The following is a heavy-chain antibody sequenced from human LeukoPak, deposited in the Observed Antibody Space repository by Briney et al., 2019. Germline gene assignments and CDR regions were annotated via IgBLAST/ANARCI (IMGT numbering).Heavy chain of an antibody. D-gene: IGHD3-3*01. Sequence: GGSLRLSCAASGFTFDDYAMHWVRQAPGKGLGWVSLISGDGGSTYYADSVKGRFTISRDNSKNSLYLQMNSLRTEDTALYYCAKGYKPYYDFWSGYSANWFDPWGQGTLVTVSS. CDR2: ISGDGGST. V-gene: IGHV3-43*02. J-gene: IGHJ5*02. CDR3: AKGYKPYYDFWSGYSANWFDP. CDR1: GFTFDDYA.